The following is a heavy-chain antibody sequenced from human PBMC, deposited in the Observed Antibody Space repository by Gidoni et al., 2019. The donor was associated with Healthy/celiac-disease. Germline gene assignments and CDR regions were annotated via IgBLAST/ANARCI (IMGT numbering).Heavy chain of an antibody. CDR2: IWYDGSNK. J-gene: IGHJ6*02. D-gene: IGHD2-15*01. V-gene: IGHV3-33*01. Sequence: QVQLVESGGGVVQPGRSLRLSCAAPGFTFSRYGLHWVRQAPGKGLEWVAVIWYDGSNKYYADSVKGRFTISRDNSKNTLYLQMNSLRAEDTAVYYCARDKDCSGGSCYVHYYYYGMDVWGQGTTVTVSS. CDR1: GFTFSRYG. CDR3: ARDKDCSGGSCYVHYYYYGMDV.